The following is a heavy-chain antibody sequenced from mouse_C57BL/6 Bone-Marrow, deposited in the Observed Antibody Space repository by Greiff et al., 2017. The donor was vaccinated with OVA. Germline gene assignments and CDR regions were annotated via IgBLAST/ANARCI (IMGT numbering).Heavy chain of an antibody. CDR3: TRGGYELDYFDY. D-gene: IGHD2-3*01. J-gene: IGHJ2*01. V-gene: IGHV1-5*01. Sequence: EVQLQQSGTVLARPGASVKMSCKTSGYTFTSYWMNWVKQRPGQGLEWIGAIYPGNSDTSYNQKFKGKAKLTADTSASTAYMELSSLTNEDSAVYCGTRGGYELDYFDYWGQGTTLTVSS. CDR1: GYTFTSYW. CDR2: IYPGNSDT.